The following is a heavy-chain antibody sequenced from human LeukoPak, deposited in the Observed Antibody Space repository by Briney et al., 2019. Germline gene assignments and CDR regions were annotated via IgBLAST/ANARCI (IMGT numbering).Heavy chain of an antibody. CDR1: GYTFTSYD. D-gene: IGHD3-3*01. Sequence: ASVKVSCTASGYTFTSYDINWVRQATGQGLEWMGWMNPNSGNTGYAQKFQGRVTMTRNTSISTAYMELSSLRSEDTAVYYCARAGTIFGVVLTYGMDVWGQGTTVTVSS. CDR3: ARAGTIFGVVLTYGMDV. V-gene: IGHV1-8*01. J-gene: IGHJ6*02. CDR2: MNPNSGNT.